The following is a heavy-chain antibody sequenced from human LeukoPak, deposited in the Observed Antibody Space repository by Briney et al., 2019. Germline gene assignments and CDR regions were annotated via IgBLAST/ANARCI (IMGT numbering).Heavy chain of an antibody. CDR1: GYTFTGYY. J-gene: IGHJ5*02. CDR3: ARDKAFLGYYDSSGYFQQWFDP. V-gene: IGHV1-2*02. D-gene: IGHD3-22*01. CDR2: INPNSGGT. Sequence: ASVKVSCKASGYTFTGYYMHWVRQAPGQGLEWMGWINPNSGGTNYAQKVQGRVTMTTDTSTNTSYMDLRSLRSDDTAIYYCARDKAFLGYYDSSGYFQQWFDPWGQGTLVTVSS.